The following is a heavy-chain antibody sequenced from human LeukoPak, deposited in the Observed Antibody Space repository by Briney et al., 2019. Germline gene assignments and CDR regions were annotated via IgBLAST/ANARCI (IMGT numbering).Heavy chain of an antibody. D-gene: IGHD1-7*01. CDR2: LSAYNTNA. J-gene: IGHJ4*02. CDR3: ARGSSWNYSFLDF. CDR1: GYTFTSYG. Sequence: GASVKVSCKTSGYTFTSYGISWVRQAPGQGLEWMGWLSAYNTNANYAQKLQGRVTMTTDTSTSTAFMELRSLRSDDTAVYYCARGSSWNYSFLDFWGQGTLVTVSS. V-gene: IGHV1-18*01.